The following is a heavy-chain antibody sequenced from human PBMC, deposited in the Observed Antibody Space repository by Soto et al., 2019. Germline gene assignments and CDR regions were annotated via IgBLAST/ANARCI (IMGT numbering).Heavy chain of an antibody. J-gene: IGHJ4*02. CDR3: AKDEGEEGGWRLYYFDY. D-gene: IGHD6-19*01. CDR1: GFTFSSYA. Sequence: GGSLRLSCAASGFTFSSYAMSWVRQAPGKGLEWVSAISGSGGSTYYADSVKGRFTISRDNSKNTLYLQMNSLRAEDTAVYYCAKDEGEEGGWRLYYFDYWGQGTLVTVSS. CDR2: ISGSGGST. V-gene: IGHV3-23*01.